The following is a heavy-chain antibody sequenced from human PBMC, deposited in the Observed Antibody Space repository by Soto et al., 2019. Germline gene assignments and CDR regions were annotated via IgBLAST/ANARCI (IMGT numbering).Heavy chain of an antibody. CDR1: GGSISSYY. D-gene: IGHD6-19*01. V-gene: IGHV4-59*01. Sequence: SETLSLTCTVYGGSISSYYWSWIRQPPGKGLEWIGYIYYSGSTNYNPSLKSRVTISVDTSKNQFSLKLSSVTAADTAVYYCARGVAGSRLLDYWGQGTLVTVSS. CDR3: ARGVAGSRLLDY. J-gene: IGHJ4*02. CDR2: IYYSGST.